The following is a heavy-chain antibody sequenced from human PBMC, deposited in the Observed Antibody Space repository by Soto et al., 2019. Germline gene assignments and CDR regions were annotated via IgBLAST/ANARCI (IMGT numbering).Heavy chain of an antibody. CDR3: ARKGYPNNWFDP. V-gene: IGHV4-30-2*01. D-gene: IGHD5-18*01. CDR1: GGSISSGGYS. J-gene: IGHJ5*02. CDR2: IYHSGST. Sequence: PSETLSLTCAVSGGSISSGGYSWSWIRQPPGKGLEWIGYIYHSGSTYYNPSLKSRVTISVDRSKNQFSLKLSSVTAVDTAVYYCARKGYPNNWFDPWGQGTLVTVSS.